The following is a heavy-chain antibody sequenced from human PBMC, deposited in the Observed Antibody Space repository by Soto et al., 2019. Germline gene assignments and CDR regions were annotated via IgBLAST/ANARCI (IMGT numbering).Heavy chain of an antibody. V-gene: IGHV5-51*01. Sequence: SGESLKISCKGSGYSFTSYWIGWVRQMPGKGLEWMGIIYPGDSDTRYSPSFQGQVTISADKSISTAYLQWSSLKASDTAMYYCARILGYCSGGSCYSGFYYYYGMDVWGQGTTVTVSS. D-gene: IGHD2-15*01. CDR1: GYSFTSYW. CDR3: ARILGYCSGGSCYSGFYYYYGMDV. CDR2: IYPGDSDT. J-gene: IGHJ6*02.